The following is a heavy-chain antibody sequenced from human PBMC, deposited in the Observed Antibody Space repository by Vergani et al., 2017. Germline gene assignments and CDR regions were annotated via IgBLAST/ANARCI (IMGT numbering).Heavy chain of an antibody. CDR3: ARVNASPSFDY. CDR2: IYNSGST. D-gene: IGHD6-6*01. Sequence: QVQLQESGPGLVKPSETLSLTCTVSGGSISSYYWSWIRQPPGKGLEWIGYIYNSGSTNYNPSLKSRVTISVDTSKNQFSLKLSSVTAADTAVYYCARVNASPSFDYWGQGTLVTVSS. CDR1: GGSISSYY. J-gene: IGHJ4*02. V-gene: IGHV4-59*01.